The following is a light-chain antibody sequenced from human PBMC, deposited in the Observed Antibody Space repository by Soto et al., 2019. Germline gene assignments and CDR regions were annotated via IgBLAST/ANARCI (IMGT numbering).Light chain of an antibody. CDR3: QQCFWHWT. J-gene: IGKJ1*01. Sequence: DIQMTQSPSTLSASVGDRGTITCRASQSISSWLAWYQQKPGKAPKLLIYKASSLESGVPSRFSGSGSGTEFTLSITSLQPDDFATYYCQQCFWHWTFGQGTKVDI. CDR1: QSISSW. CDR2: KAS. V-gene: IGKV1-5*03.